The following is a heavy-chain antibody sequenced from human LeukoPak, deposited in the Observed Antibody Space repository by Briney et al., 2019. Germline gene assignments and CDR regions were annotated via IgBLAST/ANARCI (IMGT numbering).Heavy chain of an antibody. D-gene: IGHD6-19*01. CDR3: ARASGWTNWFDP. CDR1: GYTFTGYY. V-gene: IGHV1-46*01. Sequence: ASVKVSCKASGYTFTGYYMHWVRQAPGQGLEWMGIINPSGGSTSYAQKFQGRVTMTRDTSTSTVYMELSSLRSEDTAVYYCARASGWTNWFDPWGQGTLVTVSS. J-gene: IGHJ5*02. CDR2: INPSGGST.